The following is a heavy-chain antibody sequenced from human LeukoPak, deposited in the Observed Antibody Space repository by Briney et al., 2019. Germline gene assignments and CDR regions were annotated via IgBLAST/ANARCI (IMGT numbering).Heavy chain of an antibody. D-gene: IGHD5-12*01. V-gene: IGHV3-33*01. J-gene: IGHJ3*02. Sequence: GGSLRLSCAASGFTFSSYGMHWGREAPGKGLEWVAVIWYDGSNKYYADSVKGRFTISTDNSKNTLYLQMNSLRAEDTAVYYCAREAIVATIRGAFDIWGQGTMVTVSS. CDR1: GFTFSSYG. CDR3: AREAIVATIRGAFDI. CDR2: IWYDGSNK.